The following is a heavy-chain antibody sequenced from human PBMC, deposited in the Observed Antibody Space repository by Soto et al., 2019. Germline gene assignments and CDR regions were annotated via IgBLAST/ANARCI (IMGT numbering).Heavy chain of an antibody. Sequence: SVKVSCKASGGSFSTFTINWVRQAPGQGLEWMGGIIPMFGVTNYAQTFQGRVTITADESAGTAYMQVSSLRSEDTAVYYCAREYCNSTHCYKNFGMDLWGQGTTVTVSS. J-gene: IGHJ6*02. V-gene: IGHV1-69*13. D-gene: IGHD2-21*01. CDR1: GGSFSTFT. CDR2: IIPMFGVT. CDR3: AREYCNSTHCYKNFGMDL.